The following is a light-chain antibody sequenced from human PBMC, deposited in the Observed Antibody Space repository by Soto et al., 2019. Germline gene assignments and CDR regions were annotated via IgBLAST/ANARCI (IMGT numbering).Light chain of an antibody. CDR3: QQYGSSLT. J-gene: IGKJ4*01. V-gene: IGKV1-12*01. CDR1: QGLSSY. Sequence: DIQMTQSPSSVSASVGDRVTITCRASQGLSSYLAWYQQKPGKAPKLLIYAASNLQSGVPSRFSGSGSGTDFTLTISRLEPEDFAVYYCQQYGSSLTFGGGTKVDIK. CDR2: AAS.